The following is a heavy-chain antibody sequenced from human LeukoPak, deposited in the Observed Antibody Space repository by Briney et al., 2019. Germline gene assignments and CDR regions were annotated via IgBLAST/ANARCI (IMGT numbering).Heavy chain of an antibody. CDR2: MNPNSGNT. J-gene: IGHJ5*02. Sequence: ASVKVSCKASGYTFTSYDINWVRQAPGQGLEWMGWMNPNSGNTGYAQKFQGRVTMTRNTSISTAYMELSSLRSEDTAVYYCARALGRYCSGGSCYPANNWFDPWGQGTLVTVSS. CDR1: GYTFTSYD. V-gene: IGHV1-8*01. CDR3: ARALGRYCSGGSCYPANNWFDP. D-gene: IGHD2-15*01.